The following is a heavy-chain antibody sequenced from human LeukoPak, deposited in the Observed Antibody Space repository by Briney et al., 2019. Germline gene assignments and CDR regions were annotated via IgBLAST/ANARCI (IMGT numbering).Heavy chain of an antibody. CDR2: IYNTGST. CDR3: ARELGYCSGGSCPRGTLDY. CDR1: GGSISSYY. Sequence: SETLSLTCTVSGGSISSYYWSWIRQPAGKGLEWIGRIYNTGSTNYNPSLKSRVTISVDTSKNQFSLKLSSVTAADTAVYYCARELGYCSGGSCPRGTLDYWGQGTLVTVSS. J-gene: IGHJ4*02. D-gene: IGHD2-15*01. V-gene: IGHV4-4*07.